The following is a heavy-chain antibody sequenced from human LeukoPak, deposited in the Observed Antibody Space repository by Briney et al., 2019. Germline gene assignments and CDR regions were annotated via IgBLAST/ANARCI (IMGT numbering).Heavy chain of an antibody. CDR2: ISGSGSTI. Sequence: PGGSLRLSCAASGFTFSDYYMSWIRQAPGKGLEWVSYISGSGSTIYYTDSVKGRFTISRDNSKNTLYLQMNSLRAEDTAVYYCAKARSTVTTTGGGFDYWGQGTLVTVSS. CDR3: AKARSTVTTTGGGFDY. J-gene: IGHJ4*02. D-gene: IGHD4-17*01. V-gene: IGHV3-11*04. CDR1: GFTFSDYY.